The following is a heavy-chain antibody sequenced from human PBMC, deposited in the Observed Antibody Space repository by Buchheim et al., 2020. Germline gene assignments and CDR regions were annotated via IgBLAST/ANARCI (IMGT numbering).Heavy chain of an antibody. V-gene: IGHV3-7*01. Sequence: EVQLVESGGGLVQPGGSLRLSCAASGFTFSSYWMSWVRQAPGKGLEWVANIKQDGSEKYYVDSVKGRFTIHRDNAKNSLYLQMNSLRAEDTAVYYCARDSSTDFWSGYSQFDYWGQGTL. J-gene: IGHJ4*02. CDR1: GFTFSSYW. CDR2: IKQDGSEK. CDR3: ARDSSTDFWSGYSQFDY. D-gene: IGHD3-3*01.